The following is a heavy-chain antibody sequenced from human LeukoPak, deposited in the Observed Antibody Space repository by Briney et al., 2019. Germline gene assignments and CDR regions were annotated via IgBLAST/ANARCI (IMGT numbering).Heavy chain of an antibody. Sequence: GGSLRLSCAASGFTFSSYSMNWVRQAPGKGLEWVSSISSSSSYIHYADSVKGRFTISRDNAKNTLYLQMNSLRAEDTAVYYCAREATQYYYGSGGTDAFDIWGQGTMVTVSS. CDR2: ISSSSSYI. D-gene: IGHD3-10*01. J-gene: IGHJ3*02. CDR3: AREATQYYYGSGGTDAFDI. CDR1: GFTFSSYS. V-gene: IGHV3-21*01.